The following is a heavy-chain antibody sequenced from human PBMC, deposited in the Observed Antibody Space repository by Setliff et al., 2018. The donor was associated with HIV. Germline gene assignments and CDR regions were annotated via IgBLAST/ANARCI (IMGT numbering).Heavy chain of an antibody. J-gene: IGHJ2*01. CDR1: GYSIRSGYY. V-gene: IGHV4-38-2*01. CDR3: AIRHGFLSGSNSNWYFDL. Sequence: SETLSLTCAVSGYSIRSGYYWGWIRQPPGKGLEWIGSIYHSGSTYYNPSLKSRVTISVDTSKNQFSLKLSSVTAADTAVYYCAIRHGFLSGSNSNWYFDLWGRGTLFTVSS. CDR2: IYHSGST. D-gene: IGHD3-3*01.